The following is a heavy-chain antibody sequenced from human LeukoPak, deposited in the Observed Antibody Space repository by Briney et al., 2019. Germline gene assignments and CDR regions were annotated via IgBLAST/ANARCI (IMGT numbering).Heavy chain of an antibody. CDR2: IRYVGSNK. Sequence: GGSLRLSCAASGFTFSSYGMHWVRQAPGKGLEWVAFIRYVGSNKYYADSVKGRFTISRDNSKNTLYLQMDSLRAEDTAVYYWAKSGRRYSNYGNNYYYYMDVWGKGTTVTVSS. D-gene: IGHD4-11*01. J-gene: IGHJ6*03. CDR1: GFTFSSYG. CDR3: AKSGRRYSNYGNNYYYYMDV. V-gene: IGHV3-30*02.